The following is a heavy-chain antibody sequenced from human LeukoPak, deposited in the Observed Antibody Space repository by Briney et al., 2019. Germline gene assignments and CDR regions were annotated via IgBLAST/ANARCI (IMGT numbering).Heavy chain of an antibody. CDR2: IYYSGST. CDR3: ATVSGQQLVRGPFDP. CDR1: GDSISSYY. J-gene: IGHJ5*02. Sequence: SETLSLTCTVSGDSISSYYWSWIRQPPGKGLEWIGYIYYSGSTNYNPSLKSRVTISVDTSKNQFSLKLSSVTAADTAVYYCATVSGQQLVRGPFDPWGQGTLVTVSS. V-gene: IGHV4-59*01. D-gene: IGHD6-13*01.